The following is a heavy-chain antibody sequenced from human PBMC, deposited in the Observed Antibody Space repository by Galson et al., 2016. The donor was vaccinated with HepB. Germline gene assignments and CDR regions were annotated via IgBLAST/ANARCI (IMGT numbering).Heavy chain of an antibody. CDR2: IIAHNGKT. J-gene: IGHJ6*02. Sequence: SVKVSCKAFGYTFNSYGISWVRQAPGQGLEWMGWIIAHNGKTNYAQKLQGRVTMTTDTSTSTAYMELRSLRSDDTAVYYCARPNADLVVVPEAMHYYYGMDVWGQGTTVTVSS. V-gene: IGHV1-18*04. D-gene: IGHD2-2*01. CDR1: GYTFNSYG. CDR3: ARPNADLVVVPEAMHYYYGMDV.